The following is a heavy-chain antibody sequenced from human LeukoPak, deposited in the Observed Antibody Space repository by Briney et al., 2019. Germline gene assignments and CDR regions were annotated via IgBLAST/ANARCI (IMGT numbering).Heavy chain of an antibody. J-gene: IGHJ4*02. V-gene: IGHV3-23*01. CDR1: GFTFDSYA. CDR2: ISGGETNT. Sequence: GGSLSLTCAASGFTFDSYAMSWVRQAPGKGLEWVSTISGGETNTYYADSVKGRFTISRDNSKNTLYLHMNSLRAEDTAVYYCARVVYSSVWSIDYWGQGTLVTVSS. D-gene: IGHD6-19*01. CDR3: ARVVYSSVWSIDY.